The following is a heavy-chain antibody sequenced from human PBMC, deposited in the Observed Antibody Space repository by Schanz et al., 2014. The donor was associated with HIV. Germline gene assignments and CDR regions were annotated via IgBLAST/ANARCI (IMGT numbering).Heavy chain of an antibody. CDR3: AKDGSWEAFDAFDI. D-gene: IGHD1-26*01. Sequence: QVQLVESGGRVVQPGRSLRLSCAASGFTFTTYGMHWVRQTPGKGLEWVAVISYDGSNKYYADSVKGRFTISRDNSKNTLYLQMNSLRAEDTAVYYCAKDGSWEAFDAFDIWGQGTTVTVSS. V-gene: IGHV3-30*18. J-gene: IGHJ3*02. CDR1: GFTFTTYG. CDR2: ISYDGSNK.